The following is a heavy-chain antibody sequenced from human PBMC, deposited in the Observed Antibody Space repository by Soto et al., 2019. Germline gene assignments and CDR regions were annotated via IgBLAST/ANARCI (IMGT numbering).Heavy chain of an antibody. J-gene: IGHJ6*02. D-gene: IGHD6-13*01. Sequence: QVQLVQSGAEVKKPGASVKVSCKASGYTFTSYGISWVRQAPGQGLEWMGWISAYNGNTHYAQKLQGRVTMTTATVTSTADMELRSLRSDDTAVYYCARDGYSSSWSTREQYDYYYGMDVWGQGSTVTVSS. CDR3: ARDGYSSSWSTREQYDYYYGMDV. CDR2: ISAYNGNT. CDR1: GYTFTSYG. V-gene: IGHV1-18*01.